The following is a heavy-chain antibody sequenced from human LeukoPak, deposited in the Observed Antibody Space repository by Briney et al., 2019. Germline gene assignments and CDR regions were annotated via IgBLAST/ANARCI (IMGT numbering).Heavy chain of an antibody. CDR1: GGSISSYY. CDR3: ARSPRGLLWFGELLTFDY. V-gene: IGHV4-4*07. J-gene: IGHJ4*02. Sequence: PSETLSLTCTVSGGSISSYYWSWIRQPAGKGLEWIGRIYTSGSTNYNPSLESRVTMSVDTSKNQFSLKLSSVTAADTAVYYCARSPRGLLWFGELLTFDYWGQGTLVTVSS. D-gene: IGHD3-10*01. CDR2: IYTSGST.